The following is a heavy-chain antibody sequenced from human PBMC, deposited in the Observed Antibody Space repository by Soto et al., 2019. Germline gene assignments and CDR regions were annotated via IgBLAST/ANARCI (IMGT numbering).Heavy chain of an antibody. CDR3: AKTPGIAVAAFQDWSEEYFQH. CDR1: GFTFSSYG. V-gene: IGHV3-30*18. CDR2: ISYDGSNK. D-gene: IGHD6-19*01. Sequence: GGSLRLSCAASGFTFSSYGMHWVRQAPGKGLEWVAVISYDGSNKYYADSVKGRFTISRDNSKNTLYLQMNSLRAEDTAVYYCAKTPGIAVAAFQDWSEEYFQHWGQGTLVTVPS. J-gene: IGHJ1*01.